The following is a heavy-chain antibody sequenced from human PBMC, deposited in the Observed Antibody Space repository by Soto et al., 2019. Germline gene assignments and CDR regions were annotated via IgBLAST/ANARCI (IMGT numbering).Heavy chain of an antibody. CDR1: GLTFSNYP. CDR2: IIGTTIT. J-gene: IGHJ4*02. V-gene: IGHV3-48*01. Sequence: GGSLRLSCAVSGLTFSNYPVNWVRQAPGKGLEWISHIIGTTITYADSVKGRFTISSDNAENSVYLQMNSLRGEDTAVYYCATDLTYAFNYWGQGTLVTVSS. CDR3: ATDLTYAFNY. D-gene: IGHD3-9*01.